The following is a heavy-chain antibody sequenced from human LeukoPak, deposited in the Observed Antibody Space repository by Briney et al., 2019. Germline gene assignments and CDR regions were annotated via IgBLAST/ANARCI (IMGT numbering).Heavy chain of an antibody. D-gene: IGHD6-25*01. CDR2: IKEDGSEK. CDR3: ARVEAALFDY. J-gene: IGHJ4*02. Sequence: AGGSLRLSCAASGFTFSRFYMTWVRQAPGKGLEWVANIKEDGSEKYYVDSVKGRFTISRDNAKNSLYLQMNNLRAEDTALYYCARVEAALFDYWGQGALVTVSS. CDR1: GFTFSRFY. V-gene: IGHV3-7*01.